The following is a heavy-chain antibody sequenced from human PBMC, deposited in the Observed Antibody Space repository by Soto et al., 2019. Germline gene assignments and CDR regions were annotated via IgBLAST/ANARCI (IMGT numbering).Heavy chain of an antibody. D-gene: IGHD2-2*01. CDR3: AKAGCTTTSCFSSYYAMDV. V-gene: IGHV3-23*01. Sequence: PGGSLRLSCAASGFTFSSYAVTWVRQAPEKGLEWVSTISGGGDRTYFADSVKGRFTISRDNSKNTVYLQMSRLRAEDTAIYYCAKAGCTTTSCFSSYYAMDVWGQGTTVTVSS. CDR1: GFTFSSYA. CDR2: ISGGGDRT. J-gene: IGHJ6*02.